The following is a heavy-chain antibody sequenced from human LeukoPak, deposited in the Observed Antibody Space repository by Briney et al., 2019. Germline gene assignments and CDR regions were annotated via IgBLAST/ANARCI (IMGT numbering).Heavy chain of an antibody. CDR2: INSDGSST. Sequence: PGRSLRLSCTASGFTFSSYWMHWVRQAPGKGLVWVSRINSDGSSTSYADSVKGRFTISRDNAKNTLYLQMNSLRAEDTAVYYCARVRGHGYSYGDYYYGMDVWGQGTTVTVSS. CDR1: GFTFSSYW. J-gene: IGHJ6*02. V-gene: IGHV3-74*01. CDR3: ARVRGHGYSYGDYYYGMDV. D-gene: IGHD5-18*01.